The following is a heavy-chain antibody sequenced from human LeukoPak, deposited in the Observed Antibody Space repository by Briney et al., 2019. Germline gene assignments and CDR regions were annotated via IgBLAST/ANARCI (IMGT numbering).Heavy chain of an antibody. D-gene: IGHD6-13*01. J-gene: IGHJ4*02. CDR2: ISSSSSYT. V-gene: IGHV3-11*06. CDR3: ARGFNLVSTS. Sequence: GSLLLSCAASGFTFSDYYMSWIRQAPGKGLEWVSYISSSSSYTNDAYSAKGRFTISRDNAKNSLYLQMNSLRAEDTAVYYCARGFNLVSTSCGQGALFSASS. CDR1: GFTFSDYY.